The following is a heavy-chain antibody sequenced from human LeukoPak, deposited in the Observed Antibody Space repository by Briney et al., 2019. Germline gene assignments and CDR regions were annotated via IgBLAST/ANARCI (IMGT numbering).Heavy chain of an antibody. CDR3: ARGQSSSWPNWFDP. CDR1: GFTFSIYS. CDR2: ISSSDSYI. Sequence: LGGSLRLSCAASGFTFSIYSMNWVRQAPGKGLEWATYISSSDSYIYYADSVKGRFTISRDNAKNSLYLQMNSLRAEDTAVYYCARGQSSSWPNWFDPWGQGTLVTVSS. J-gene: IGHJ5*02. V-gene: IGHV3-21*01. D-gene: IGHD6-13*01.